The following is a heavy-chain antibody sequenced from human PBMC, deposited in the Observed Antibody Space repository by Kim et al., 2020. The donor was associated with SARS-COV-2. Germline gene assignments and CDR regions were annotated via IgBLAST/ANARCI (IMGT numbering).Heavy chain of an antibody. CDR2: IIPLLGIA. J-gene: IGHJ4*02. CDR3: ARELESGAGVFDY. Sequence: SVKVSCKASGGTFSSYAISWVRQAPGQGLEWMGRIIPLLGIANYAQKFQGRVTITADKSTSTAYMELSSLGSEDTAVYYCARELESGAGVFDYWGQGTLVTVSS. V-gene: IGHV1-69*04. D-gene: IGHD6-19*01. CDR1: GGTFSSYA.